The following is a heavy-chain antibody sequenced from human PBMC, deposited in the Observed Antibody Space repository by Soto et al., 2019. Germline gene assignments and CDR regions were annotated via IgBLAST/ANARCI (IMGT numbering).Heavy chain of an antibody. J-gene: IGHJ6*02. V-gene: IGHV1-69*01. CDR2: IIPISDTT. Sequence: QVQLVQSGAEVKKPGSSVKVSCKASGGTFSSYAISWVRQAPGQGLEWMGGIIPISDTTNYAQKFQGIVTITADESTSTAYMELSSLRSEDTAVYYCARSQGSSTSLEIYYYYDYGMDVCGQGTTVTVSS. D-gene: IGHD2-2*01. CDR1: GGTFSSYA. CDR3: ARSQGSSTSLEIYYYYDYGMDV.